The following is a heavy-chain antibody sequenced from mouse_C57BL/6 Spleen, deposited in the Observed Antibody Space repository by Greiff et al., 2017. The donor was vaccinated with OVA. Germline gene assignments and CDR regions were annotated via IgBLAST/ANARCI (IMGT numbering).Heavy chain of an antibody. CDR2: INPSNGGT. J-gene: IGHJ3*01. V-gene: IGHV1-53*01. CDR3: AREVYGSSYAFAY. CDR1: GYTFTSYW. Sequence: QVQLQQSGTELLKPGASVKLSCKASGYTFTSYWMHWVKQRPGQGLEWIGHINPSNGGTNYNEKFKSKATLTVDKSSSTAYMQLSSLTSEDSAVYYCAREVYGSSYAFAYWCQGTLVTVSA. D-gene: IGHD1-1*01.